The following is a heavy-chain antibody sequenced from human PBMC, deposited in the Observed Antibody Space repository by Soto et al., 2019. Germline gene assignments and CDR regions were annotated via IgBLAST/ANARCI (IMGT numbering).Heavy chain of an antibody. Sequence: SETLSLTCTVSGVSISSGGYYWSWIRQHPGKGLEWIGYIYYSGSTNYNPSLKSRVTISVDTSKNQFSLKLSSVTAADTAVYYCARVRFWSGYFDYWGQGTLVTVSS. CDR2: IYYSGST. CDR3: ARVRFWSGYFDY. V-gene: IGHV4-61*08. J-gene: IGHJ4*02. D-gene: IGHD3-3*01. CDR1: GVSISSGGYY.